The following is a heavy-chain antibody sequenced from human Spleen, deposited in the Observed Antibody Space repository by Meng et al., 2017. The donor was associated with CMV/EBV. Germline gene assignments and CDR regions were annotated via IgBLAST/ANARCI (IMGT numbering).Heavy chain of an antibody. CDR3: ARGVVVVPAATPYYFDY. V-gene: IGHV1-2*02. D-gene: IGHD2-2*02. J-gene: IGHJ4*02. CDR1: GYTFTGYY. CDR2: INPNTGVT. Sequence: ASVKVSCKASGYTFTGYYMHWVRQAPGQGLEWMGWINPNTGVTNYAQKFQGRVTMTRDTSISTVYMELSRLRSNDTAVYYCARGVVVVPAATPYYFDYWGQGTLVTVSS.